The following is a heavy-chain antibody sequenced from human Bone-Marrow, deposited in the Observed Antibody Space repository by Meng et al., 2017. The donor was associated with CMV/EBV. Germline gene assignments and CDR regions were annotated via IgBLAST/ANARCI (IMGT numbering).Heavy chain of an antibody. CDR1: GFTCSSYA. CDR2: ISYDGSNK. Sequence: GEPLNICCAAPGFTCSSYAMHWVRQAPGKGLEWVAVISYDGSNKYYADSVKGRFTISRDNSKNTLYLQMNSLRAEDTAVYYCARDGTYYDFWSGYYTGILDYWGQGTLVTVSS. CDR3: ARDGTYYDFWSGYYTGILDY. V-gene: IGHV3-30-3*01. D-gene: IGHD3-3*01. J-gene: IGHJ4*02.